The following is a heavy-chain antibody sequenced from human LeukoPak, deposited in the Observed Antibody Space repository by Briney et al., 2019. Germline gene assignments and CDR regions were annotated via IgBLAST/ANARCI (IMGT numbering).Heavy chain of an antibody. Sequence: GGSLRLSCAVSGFTFSGFWMSWSRQAPGKGLEWVASINSDGSEGYYADVVKGRFTISRDNAKNSLYLQINSLRAEDTAVYYCARDLIQDYYDGPWFDPWGQGTLVTVSS. CDR2: INSDGSEG. CDR1: GFTFSGFW. CDR3: ARDLIQDYYDGPWFDP. V-gene: IGHV3-7*03. J-gene: IGHJ5*02. D-gene: IGHD3-22*01.